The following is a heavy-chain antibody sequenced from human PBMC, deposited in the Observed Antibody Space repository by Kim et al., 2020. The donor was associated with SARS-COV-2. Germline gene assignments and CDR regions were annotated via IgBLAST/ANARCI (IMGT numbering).Heavy chain of an antibody. J-gene: IGHJ3*02. V-gene: IGHV3-23*01. Sequence: GGPLRLSCAASGFACSNYVMSWVRQAPGKGLEWVSHITGSGGSTLYADSVKGRFTISRDNSKNTLYLQLNSLSGEDTALYYCCKDGRTFDIWGQGTMVT. CDR3: CKDGRTFDI. CDR1: GFACSNYV. CDR2: ITGSGGST.